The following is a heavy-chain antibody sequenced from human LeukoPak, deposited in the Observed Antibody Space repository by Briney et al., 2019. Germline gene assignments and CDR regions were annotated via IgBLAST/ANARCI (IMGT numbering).Heavy chain of an antibody. CDR3: ARQQQLVLYYFDY. J-gene: IGHJ4*02. Sequence: GRSLRLSCAASGFTFSSYAMHWVRQAPGKGLEWVTVISYDGSNKYYADSVKGRFTISRDNSKNTLYLQMNSLRAEDTAVYYCARQQQLVLYYFDYWGQGTLVTVSS. D-gene: IGHD6-13*01. V-gene: IGHV3-30*04. CDR2: ISYDGSNK. CDR1: GFTFSSYA.